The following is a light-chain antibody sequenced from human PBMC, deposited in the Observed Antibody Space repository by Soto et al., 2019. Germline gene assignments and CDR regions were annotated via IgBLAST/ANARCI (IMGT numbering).Light chain of an antibody. Sequence: QSALTQPASVSGSPGQLITISCTGTSSDIGSYNYVSWYQQHPGKAPKLLIFDVTNRPSGVSYRFSGSKSGNTATLTISGLQTEDDADYYCSSYTSGSTLVVFGGGTKLTVL. V-gene: IGLV2-14*03. CDR1: SSDIGSYNY. J-gene: IGLJ2*01. CDR3: SSYTSGSTLVV. CDR2: DVT.